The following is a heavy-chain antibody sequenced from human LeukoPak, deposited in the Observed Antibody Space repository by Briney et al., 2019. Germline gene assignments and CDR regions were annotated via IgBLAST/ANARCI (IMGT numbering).Heavy chain of an antibody. CDR1: GGSFSGYY. D-gene: IGHD3-10*01. V-gene: IGHV4-34*01. J-gene: IGHJ4*02. CDR2: INHSGNT. Sequence: PSETLSLTCAVYGGSFSGYYWSWIRQPPGKGLEWIGEINHSGNTNYNPSLKSRVTISVDTSKNQFSLKLSSVTAADTAVYYCARSTWFGYIDGDWGQGTLVTVSS. CDR3: ARSTWFGYIDGD.